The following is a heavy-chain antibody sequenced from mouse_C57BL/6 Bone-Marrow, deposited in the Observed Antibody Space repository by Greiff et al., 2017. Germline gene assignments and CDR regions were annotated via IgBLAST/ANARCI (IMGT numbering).Heavy chain of an antibody. CDR1: GFTFSDYY. J-gene: IGHJ3*01. Sequence: DVMLVESGGGLVQPGGSLKLSCAASGFTFSDYYMYWVRQTPEKRLEWVAYISNGGGSTYYPDTVKGRFTISRDNAKNTLYLQMSRLKSEDTAMXYCARHDLSYYGSSSAWFAYWGQGTLVTVSA. V-gene: IGHV5-12*01. CDR3: ARHDLSYYGSSSAWFAY. CDR2: ISNGGGST. D-gene: IGHD1-1*01.